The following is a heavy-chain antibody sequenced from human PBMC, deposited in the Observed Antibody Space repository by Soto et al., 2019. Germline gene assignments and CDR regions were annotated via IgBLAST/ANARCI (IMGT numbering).Heavy chain of an antibody. CDR1: GGSFSTYA. CDR2: IIPIFGTP. V-gene: IGHV1-69*06. D-gene: IGHD5-12*01. Sequence: ASVKVSCKASGGSFSTYAISWVRQAPGQGLEWMGGIIPIFGTPNYAQKFQGRVTITADRSTSTAYLELNSLRSEDTAVYYCAAPRTDGYKVPDPSTYYYYGLDVWGQGTTVTVSS. CDR3: AAPRTDGYKVPDPSTYYYYGLDV. J-gene: IGHJ6*02.